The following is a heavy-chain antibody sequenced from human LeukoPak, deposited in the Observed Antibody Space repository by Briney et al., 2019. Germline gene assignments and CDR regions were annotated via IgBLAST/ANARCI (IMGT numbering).Heavy chain of an antibody. D-gene: IGHD2-15*01. Sequence: ASVKVSCKSSGYTFTSYYMHWVRQAPGQGLEWMGIINPSGGSTSYAQKFQGRVTMTRDTSTSTVYMELSSLRSDDTAAYYCATDLRYCSGGSCEYYFDYWGQGTLVTVSS. V-gene: IGHV1-46*01. CDR3: ATDLRYCSGGSCEYYFDY. CDR1: GYTFTSYY. CDR2: INPSGGST. J-gene: IGHJ4*02.